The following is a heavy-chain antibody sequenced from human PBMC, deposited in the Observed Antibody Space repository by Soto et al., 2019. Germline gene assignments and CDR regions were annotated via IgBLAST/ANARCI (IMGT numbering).Heavy chain of an antibody. CDR3: ARPSTYYHLDV. CDR2: IDPSDSLT. J-gene: IGHJ6*02. CDR1: GYTFVNYW. Sequence: EVQLVQSGSEVKKSGESLTISCEASGYTFVNYWIAWVRQVPGKGLEWMGRIDPSDSLTNYSPSFQGHVTMSVDKSINTAYLRWSSLKASDTAIYYCARPSTYYHLDVWGRGSTVSVSS. V-gene: IGHV5-10-1*03. D-gene: IGHD3-3*01.